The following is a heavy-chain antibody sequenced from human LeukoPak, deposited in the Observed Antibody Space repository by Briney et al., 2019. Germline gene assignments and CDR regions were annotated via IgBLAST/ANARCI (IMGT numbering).Heavy chain of an antibody. CDR1: GFTFSSYG. Sequence: GGSLRLSCAASGFTFSSYGMHWVRQAPGKGLEWVAVISYDGSNKYYADSVKGRFTISRDNSKNTLYLQMNSLRVEDTAVYYCAKEGRSLQTYWGQGTLVTVSS. V-gene: IGHV3-30*18. CDR3: AKEGRSLQTY. J-gene: IGHJ4*02. D-gene: IGHD5-24*01. CDR2: ISYDGSNK.